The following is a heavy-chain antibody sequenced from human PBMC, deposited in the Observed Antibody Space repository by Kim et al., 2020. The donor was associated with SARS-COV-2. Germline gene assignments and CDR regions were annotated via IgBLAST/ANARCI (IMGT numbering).Heavy chain of an antibody. D-gene: IGHD3-16*01. Sequence: GGNKYYADSVKGRFTISRDTARSILYLQMTRLTADDTALYYVEGGGPSLDSWGPGTQVTVSS. CDR3: EGGGPSLDS. J-gene: IGHJ4*02. CDR2: GGNK. V-gene: IGHV3-23*01.